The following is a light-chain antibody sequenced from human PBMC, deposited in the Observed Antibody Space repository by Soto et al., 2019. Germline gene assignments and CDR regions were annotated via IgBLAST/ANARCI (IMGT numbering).Light chain of an antibody. Sequence: QLVLTQSPSASASLGASVKLTCTLSSGHSSYAIAWHQQQPEKGPRYLMKLNSDGSHRKGDGIPDRFSGSGSGAERYLTISSLHSDDEADYYCQTWDTGIRVFGGGTKLTVL. CDR2: LNSDGSH. CDR1: SGHSSYA. J-gene: IGLJ2*01. V-gene: IGLV4-69*01. CDR3: QTWDTGIRV.